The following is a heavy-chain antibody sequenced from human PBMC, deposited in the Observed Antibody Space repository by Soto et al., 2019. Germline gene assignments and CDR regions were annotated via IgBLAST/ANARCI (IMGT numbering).Heavy chain of an antibody. CDR1: GGSISSGDYY. D-gene: IGHD3-22*01. Sequence: QVQLQESGPGLVKPSQTLSLTCTVSGGSISSGDYYWSWIRQPPGKGLEWIGCIYYSGSTYYNPSLKSRVTISVDTSKNQFSLKLSSVTAADTAVYYCARDYSSGITLPTGWFDPWGQGTLVTVSS. V-gene: IGHV4-30-4*01. CDR2: IYYSGST. CDR3: ARDYSSGITLPTGWFDP. J-gene: IGHJ5*02.